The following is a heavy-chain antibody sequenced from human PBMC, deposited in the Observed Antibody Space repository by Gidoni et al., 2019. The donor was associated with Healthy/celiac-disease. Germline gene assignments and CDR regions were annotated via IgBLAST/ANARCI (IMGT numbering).Heavy chain of an antibody. CDR3: AKGLYSSSWYEGYGDY. D-gene: IGHD6-13*01. V-gene: IGHV3-23*01. CDR2: ISGSGGST. CDR1: GFTFSRSA. Sequence: EVQLLESGGGLVQPGGSLRLSCAAPGFTFSRSAMGWVRQAPGKGLEWVSAISGSGGSTYYADAVKGRFTISRDNSKNTLYLQMNSLRAEDTAVYYCAKGLYSSSWYEGYGDYWGQGTLVTVSS. J-gene: IGHJ4*02.